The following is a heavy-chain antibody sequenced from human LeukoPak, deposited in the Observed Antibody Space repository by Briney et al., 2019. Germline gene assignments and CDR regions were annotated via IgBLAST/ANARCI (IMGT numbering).Heavy chain of an antibody. Sequence: PSETLSLTCTVSGGSISSSNYYWSWIRQPAGKGLEWIGRIYTSGSTNYNPSLKSRVTISVDTSKNQFSPKLSSVTAADTAVYYCARGLWFGDENPPYFDYWGQGTLVTVSS. V-gene: IGHV4-61*02. CDR1: GGSISSSNYY. D-gene: IGHD3-10*01. CDR3: ARGLWFGDENPPYFDY. CDR2: IYTSGST. J-gene: IGHJ4*02.